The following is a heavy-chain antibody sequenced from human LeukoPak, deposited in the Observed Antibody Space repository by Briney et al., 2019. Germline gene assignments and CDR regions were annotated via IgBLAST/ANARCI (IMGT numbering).Heavy chain of an antibody. J-gene: IGHJ4*02. Sequence: GGSLRLSCAASGFNFGVDYMSWVRQAPGKGPEWISYISGNGGDIAYADSVKGRFTISRDNVKNSLHLQMNSLRVEDTAVYHCVRHSGRAGGQWGRGILIAVSS. CDR3: VRHSGRAGGQ. CDR1: GFNFGVDY. CDR2: ISGNGGDI. V-gene: IGHV3-11*01. D-gene: IGHD3-10*01.